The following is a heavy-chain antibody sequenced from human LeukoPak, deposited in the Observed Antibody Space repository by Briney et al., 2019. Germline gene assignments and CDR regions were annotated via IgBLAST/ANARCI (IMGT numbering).Heavy chain of an antibody. V-gene: IGHV4-4*09. CDR1: GGSISSYY. J-gene: IGHJ6*03. Sequence: SETLSLTCTVSGGSISSYYWSWIRQPPGKGLEWIGYIYTSGSTNYNPSLKSRVTISVDTSKNQSSLKLSSVTAADTAVYYCARRTYSSSSRYYYYYMDVWGKGTTVTVSS. CDR2: IYTSGST. CDR3: ARRTYSSSSRYYYYYMDV. D-gene: IGHD6-6*01.